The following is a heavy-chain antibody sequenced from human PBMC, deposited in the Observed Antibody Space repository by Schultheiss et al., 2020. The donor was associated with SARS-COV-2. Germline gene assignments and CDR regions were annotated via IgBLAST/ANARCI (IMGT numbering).Heavy chain of an antibody. Sequence: ASVKVSCKASGYTFTSYGISWVRQAPGQGLEWMGWINPISGDTNYAQEFQGRVTMTRDTSITTAYMEVSRLKSDDTAVYYCARASPHYGSGGWWFDPWGQGTLVTVS. CDR1: GYTFTSYG. CDR3: ARASPHYGSGGWWFDP. V-gene: IGHV1-2*02. CDR2: INPISGDT. J-gene: IGHJ5*02. D-gene: IGHD3-10*01.